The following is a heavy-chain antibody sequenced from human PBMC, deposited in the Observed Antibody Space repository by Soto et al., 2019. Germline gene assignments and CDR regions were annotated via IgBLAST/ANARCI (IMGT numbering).Heavy chain of an antibody. CDR3: APRVLRTVFGLVTTTAIYFDF. Sequence: QITLNESGPTVVRPTETLTLTCRFSGFSLTTSGVGVGWIRQSPGKAPEWLALIYWDDDKRYSASLKSRLTIPKDTSKNPVVLTVSDLDPTDTAPYYCAPRVLRTVFGLVTTTAIYFDFWGQGTPVAVSS. CDR2: IYWDDDK. J-gene: IGHJ4*02. D-gene: IGHD3-3*01. V-gene: IGHV2-5*02. CDR1: GFSLTTSGVG.